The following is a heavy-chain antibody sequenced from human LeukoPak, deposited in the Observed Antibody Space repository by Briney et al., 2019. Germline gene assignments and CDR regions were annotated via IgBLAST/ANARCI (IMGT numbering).Heavy chain of an antibody. J-gene: IGHJ6*03. CDR3: VRTALRYDFWSGYSDYYYMDV. CDR2: INPNSGGT. CDR1: GYTFTGYY. Sequence: GASVKVSCKASGYTFTGYYMHWVRQAPGQGLEWMGWINPNSGGTNYAQKFQGRVTMTRDTSISTAYMELRSLRSDDTAVYYCVRTALRYDFWSGYSDYYYMDVWGKGTTVTVSS. D-gene: IGHD3-3*01. V-gene: IGHV1-2*02.